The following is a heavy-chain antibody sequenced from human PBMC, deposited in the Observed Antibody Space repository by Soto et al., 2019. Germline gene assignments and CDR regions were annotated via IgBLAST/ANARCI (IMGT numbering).Heavy chain of an antibody. CDR2: INPSGGST. CDR1: GYTFTSYY. CDR3: AVVPAANGHYGMDV. J-gene: IGHJ6*02. D-gene: IGHD2-2*01. Sequence: ASVKVSCKASGYTFTSYYVHWVRQTPGQGLAWMGMINPSGGSTTYTQNFQGRGTMTRDTSTSTVYMDMSSLRAEDTAVYYCAVVPAANGHYGMDVWGQGTTVTVSS. V-gene: IGHV1-46*01.